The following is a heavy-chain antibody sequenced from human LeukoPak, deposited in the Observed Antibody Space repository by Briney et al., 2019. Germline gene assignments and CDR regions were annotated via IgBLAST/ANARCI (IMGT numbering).Heavy chain of an antibody. J-gene: IGHJ4*02. CDR3: AKDRYYDSSGYYYRISYYFDY. CDR2: ISGSGGST. V-gene: IGHV3-23*01. CDR1: GFTFSSYA. Sequence: GGSLRLSCAASGFTFSSYAMSWVRQAPGKGPEWVSAISGSGGSTYYADSVKGRFTISRDNSKNTLYLQMNSLRAEDTAVYYCAKDRYYDSSGYYYRISYYFDYWGQGTLVTVSS. D-gene: IGHD3-22*01.